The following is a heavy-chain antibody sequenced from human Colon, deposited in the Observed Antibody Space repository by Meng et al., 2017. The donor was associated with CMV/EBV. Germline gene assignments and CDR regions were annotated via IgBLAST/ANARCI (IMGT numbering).Heavy chain of an antibody. CDR1: GFIFSNYV. CDR2: ISGSGGST. CDR3: AKPRGAGS. V-gene: IGHV3-23*04. Sequence: EVELVGAVGGLVQTGGSLWLSCGASGFIFSNYVIGWVRQAPGKGLEWVSSISGSGGSTYYADSVKGRFTISRDNSKKTLYLQMNSLRAEDTAVYYCAKPRGAGSWGRGTLVTVSS. J-gene: IGHJ5*02. D-gene: IGHD6-19*01.